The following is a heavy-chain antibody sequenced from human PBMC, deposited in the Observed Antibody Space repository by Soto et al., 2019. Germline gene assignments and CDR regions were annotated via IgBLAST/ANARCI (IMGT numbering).Heavy chain of an antibody. Sequence: ASVKVSCKASGYTFTSYYIHWVRQAPGQGLEWMGRINPSVGITTYAQKFQGRLTITADESTSTAYVELSSLRSGDTAVYYCARVRGSSHYYYGMDVWGQGTTVTVSS. CDR2: INPSVGIT. V-gene: IGHV1-46*01. CDR3: ARVRGSSHYYYGMDV. CDR1: GYTFTSYY. J-gene: IGHJ6*02.